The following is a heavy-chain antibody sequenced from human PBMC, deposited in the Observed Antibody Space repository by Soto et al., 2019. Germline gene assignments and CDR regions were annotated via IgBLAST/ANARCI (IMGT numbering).Heavy chain of an antibody. V-gene: IGHV3-23*01. CDR1: GFTFSNYA. Sequence: EVQLLDSGGGLVQPGGSLRLSCAASGFTFSNYAMPWVRQGPGKGLEWVSGISGSGGRSYYADSVKGRFTISRDNSKSTLYLQMNSLRAEETAVYYCAKAYFVWSSEQPYYFDYWGQGTLVTVSS. D-gene: IGHD3-16*01. CDR2: ISGSGGRS. J-gene: IGHJ4*02. CDR3: AKAYFVWSSEQPYYFDY.